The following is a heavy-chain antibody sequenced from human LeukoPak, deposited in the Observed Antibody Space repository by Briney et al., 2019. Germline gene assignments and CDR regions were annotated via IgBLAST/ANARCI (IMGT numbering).Heavy chain of an antibody. CDR2: INPSGGTT. D-gene: IGHD5-18*01. Sequence: ASVKVSCKASGYTFINYYMHWVRQAPGQGLEWMGIINPSGGTTSYAQNFQGRVTMTRDTSTSTVYMELSSLRSEDTAVYYCTREIGPRQLHLWGSAFDYWGQGTLVTVSS. CDR3: TREIGPRQLHLWGSAFDY. J-gene: IGHJ4*02. CDR1: GYTFINYY. V-gene: IGHV1-46*01.